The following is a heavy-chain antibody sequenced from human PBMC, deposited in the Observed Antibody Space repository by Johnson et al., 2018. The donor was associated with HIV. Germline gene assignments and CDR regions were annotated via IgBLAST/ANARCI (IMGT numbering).Heavy chain of an antibody. CDR1: GFAFSSYA. CDR2: ISWNSGSI. D-gene: IGHD2/OR15-2a*01. Sequence: VLLVESGGGVVQPGTSLRLSCTASGFAFSSYAMHWVRQAPGKGLEWVSGISWNSGSIGYADSVKGRFTISRDNSKNTLYLQMNSLRLEDTALYYCARVPFPRPTSPKYINDAFDIWGQGTLVAVSS. CDR3: ARVPFPRPTSPKYINDAFDI. V-gene: IGHV3-9*01. J-gene: IGHJ3*02.